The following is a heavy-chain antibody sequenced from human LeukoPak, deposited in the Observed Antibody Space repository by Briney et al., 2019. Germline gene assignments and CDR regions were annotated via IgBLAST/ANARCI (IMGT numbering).Heavy chain of an antibody. D-gene: IGHD5-24*01. CDR1: GFTFSSYA. CDR2: ISYDGSNK. Sequence: GGSLRLSCAASGFTFSSYAMHWVRQAPGKGLEWVAVISYDGSNKYYADSVKGRFTISRDNAKTSLYLQMNSLRAEDTALYYCAKDLGPGSMATSPGFDYWGLGTLVTVSS. J-gene: IGHJ4*02. V-gene: IGHV3-30-3*01. CDR3: AKDLGPGSMATSPGFDY.